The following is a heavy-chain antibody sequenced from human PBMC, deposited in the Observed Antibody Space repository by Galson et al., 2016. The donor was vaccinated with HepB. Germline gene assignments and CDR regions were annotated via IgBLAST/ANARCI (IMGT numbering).Heavy chain of an antibody. J-gene: IGHJ4*02. CDR3: AKGLYGDYSYFDD. CDR1: GFTFDTYC. D-gene: IGHD4-17*01. V-gene: IGHV3-23*01. Sequence: SLRLSCAASGFTFDTYCMNWVRQAPGKGLEWVAAIAGSGAPTNYAASVKGRFTISRDNSKNTLYLQMNSLRAEDTAVYYCAKGLYGDYSYFDDWGQGTLVTVSS. CDR2: IAGSGAPT.